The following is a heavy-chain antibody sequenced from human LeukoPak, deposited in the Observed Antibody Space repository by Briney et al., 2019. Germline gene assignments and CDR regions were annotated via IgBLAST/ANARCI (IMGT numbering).Heavy chain of an antibody. D-gene: IGHD4-23*01. CDR3: ALKGDYGGFDY. Sequence: SVKVSCKASGGTFSSYAISWVRQAPGQGLEWMGGIIPIFGTANYAQKFQGRVTITADESTSTAYMELSSPRSEDTAVYYCALKGDYGGFDYWGQGTLVTVSS. V-gene: IGHV1-69*01. CDR2: IIPIFGTA. J-gene: IGHJ4*02. CDR1: GGTFSSYA.